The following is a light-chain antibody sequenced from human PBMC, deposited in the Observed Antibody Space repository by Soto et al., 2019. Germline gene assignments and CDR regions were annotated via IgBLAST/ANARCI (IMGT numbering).Light chain of an antibody. V-gene: IGKV1-5*01. CDR3: QQYDTYCT. Sequence: DFQMTQSPSSLSAPVGDRVTITCRASQSISNWSAWYQQKPGKAPKVLIYDASSLESGVPSRFSGSGSGTEFTLTISSLQPDDFATYYCQQYDTYCTFGQGTKVDIK. CDR1: QSISNW. CDR2: DAS. J-gene: IGKJ2*02.